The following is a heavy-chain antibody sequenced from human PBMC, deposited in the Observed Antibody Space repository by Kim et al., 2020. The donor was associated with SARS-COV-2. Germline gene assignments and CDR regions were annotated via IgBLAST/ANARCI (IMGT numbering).Heavy chain of an antibody. Sequence: GGSLRLSCAASGFTFSSYAMSWVRQAPGKGLEWVSAISGSGGSTYYADSVKGRFTISRDSSKNTLYLQMNSLRAEDTAVYYCAKAGGYYASPYDAFDIWGQGTMVTVSS. V-gene: IGHV3-23*01. CDR3: AKAGGYYASPYDAFDI. CDR2: ISGSGGST. J-gene: IGHJ3*02. D-gene: IGHD3-22*01. CDR1: GFTFSSYA.